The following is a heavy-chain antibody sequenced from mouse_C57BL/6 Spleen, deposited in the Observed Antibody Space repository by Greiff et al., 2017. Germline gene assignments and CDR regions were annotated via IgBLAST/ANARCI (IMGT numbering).Heavy chain of an antibody. V-gene: IGHV2-5*01. CDR1: GFSLTSYG. CDR2: IWRGGST. Sequence: VKVVESGPGLVQPSQSLSITCTVSGFSLTSYGVHWVRQSPGKGLEWLGVIWRGGSTDYNAAFMSRLSITKDNSKSQVFFKMNSLQADDTAIYYCAKNRGDGQKGAMDYWGQGTSVTVSS. J-gene: IGHJ4*01. CDR3: AKNRGDGQKGAMDY. D-gene: IGHD2-3*01.